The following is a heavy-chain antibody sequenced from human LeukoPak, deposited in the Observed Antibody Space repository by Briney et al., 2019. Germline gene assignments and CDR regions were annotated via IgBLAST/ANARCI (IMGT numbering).Heavy chain of an antibody. CDR2: IIPILGIA. CDR1: GGTFSSYA. J-gene: IGHJ4*02. CDR3: ARAKSKSSSGWSCFDY. V-gene: IGHV1-69*04. Sequence: GASVTVSCKASGGTFSSYAISWVRQAPGPGLEWMGRIIPILGIANYAQKFQGRVTITADKSTSTAYMELSSLRSEDTAVYYCARAKSKSSSGWSCFDYWGQGTLVTVSS. D-gene: IGHD6-19*01.